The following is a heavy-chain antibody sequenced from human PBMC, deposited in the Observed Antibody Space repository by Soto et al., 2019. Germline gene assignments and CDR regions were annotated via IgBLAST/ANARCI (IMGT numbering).Heavy chain of an antibody. CDR3: ARDQVNYDYVWGSYPY. V-gene: IGHV3-30-3*01. D-gene: IGHD3-16*02. CDR2: ISYDGSNK. J-gene: IGHJ4*02. Sequence: GGSLRLSCAASGFTFSSYAMHWVRQAPGKGLEWVAVISYDGSNKYYADSVKGRFTISRDNSKNTLYLQMNSLRAEDTAVYYCARDQVNYDYVWGSYPYWGQGTLVTVSS. CDR1: GFTFSSYA.